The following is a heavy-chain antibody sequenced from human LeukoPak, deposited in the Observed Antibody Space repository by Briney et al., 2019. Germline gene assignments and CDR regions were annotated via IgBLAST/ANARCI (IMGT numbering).Heavy chain of an antibody. CDR1: GGSISSYY. J-gene: IGHJ1*01. CDR3: ARGGWYPESFQH. Sequence: SETLSLTCTVSGGSISSYYWSWIRQTPGKGLEWIGDSYYSGSTNYNPSLKSRVTISVDTSKNQFSLKLSSVTAADTAVYYCARGGWYPESFQHWGQGALVTVSS. V-gene: IGHV4-59*01. CDR2: SYYSGST. D-gene: IGHD6-19*01.